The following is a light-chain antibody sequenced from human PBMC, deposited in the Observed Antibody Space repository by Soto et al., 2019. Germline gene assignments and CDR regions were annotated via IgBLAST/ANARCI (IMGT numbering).Light chain of an antibody. CDR3: QQYADSSWT. Sequence: DIQMTQSPSTLSASVGDRVTITCRASQTVSIWLAWFQQKPGKAPNLLIYGVSSVESGVPSRFSGSGSGTEFTLTISNLQPDYFATYYCQQYADSSWTFGQGTKVE. CDR1: QTVSIW. CDR2: GVS. J-gene: IGKJ1*01. V-gene: IGKV1-5*03.